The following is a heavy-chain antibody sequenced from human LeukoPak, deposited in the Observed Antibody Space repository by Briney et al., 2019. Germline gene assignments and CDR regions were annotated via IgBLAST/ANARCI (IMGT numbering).Heavy chain of an antibody. CDR3: ARGGDSSGYYYPVFDY. V-gene: IGHV4-59*01. CDR2: IYYSGST. D-gene: IGHD3-22*01. CDR1: GGSISSYY. Sequence: SETLSLTCTVAGGSISSYYWSWIRQPPGKGLEWIGYIYYSGSTNYNPSLKSRVTISVDTSKNQFSLKLSSVTAADTAVYYCARGGDSSGYYYPVFDYWGQGTLVTVSS. J-gene: IGHJ4*02.